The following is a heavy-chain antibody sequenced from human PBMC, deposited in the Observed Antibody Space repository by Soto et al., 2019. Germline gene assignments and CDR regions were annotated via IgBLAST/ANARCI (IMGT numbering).Heavy chain of an antibody. CDR1: GYTFTSYG. CDR3: ARVRVLLVAASRDYFDY. J-gene: IGHJ4*02. CDR2: ISAYNGNT. Sequence: ASVKVSCKASGYTFTSYGISWVLQAPGQGLEWMGWISAYNGNTNYAQKLQGRVTMTTDTSTSTAYMELRSLRSDDTAVYYCARVRVLLVAASRDYFDYWGQGTLVTVSS. D-gene: IGHD2-15*01. V-gene: IGHV1-18*01.